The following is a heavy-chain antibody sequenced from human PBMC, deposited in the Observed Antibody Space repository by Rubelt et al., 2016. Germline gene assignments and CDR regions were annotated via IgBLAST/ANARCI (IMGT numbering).Heavy chain of an antibody. CDR2: ISGSGGST. D-gene: IGHD3-10*01. Sequence: GTGLEWVSAISGSGGSTYYADSVKGRFTISRDNAKNSLYLQMNSLRAEDTAVYYCALLREGFGELGWYYWGQGTLVTVSS. J-gene: IGHJ4*02. CDR3: ALLREGFGELGWYY. V-gene: IGHV3-23*01.